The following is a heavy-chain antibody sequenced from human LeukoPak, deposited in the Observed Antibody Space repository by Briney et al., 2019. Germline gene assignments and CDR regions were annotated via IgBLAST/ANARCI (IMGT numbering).Heavy chain of an antibody. CDR1: GFTFSSYD. CDR2: ISYDGSNK. J-gene: IGHJ4*02. V-gene: IGHV3-30*18. D-gene: IGHD6-13*01. CDR3: AKDFLAAGNFYFDY. Sequence: PGGSLRLSCAASGFTFSSYDMHWVRQAPGKGLEWVALISYDGSNKYYADSVKGRFTISRDNSKNTLYLQMNSLRAEDTAVYYCAKDFLAAGNFYFDYWGQGTLVTVSS.